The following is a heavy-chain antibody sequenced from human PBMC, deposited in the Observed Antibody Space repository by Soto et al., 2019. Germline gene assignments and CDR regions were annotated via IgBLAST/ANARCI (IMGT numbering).Heavy chain of an antibody. V-gene: IGHV1-18*01. D-gene: IGHD3-10*01. CDR2: ISAYNGNT. CDR3: ARAYYYGSGSYAQI. CDR1: GYTFTSYG. J-gene: IGHJ3*02. Sequence: ASVKVSCKASGYTFTSYGISWVRQAPGQGLEWMGWISAYNGNTNYAQKLQGRVTMTTDTSTSTAYMELRSLRSDDAAVYYCARAYYYGSGSYAQIWGQGTMVTVSS.